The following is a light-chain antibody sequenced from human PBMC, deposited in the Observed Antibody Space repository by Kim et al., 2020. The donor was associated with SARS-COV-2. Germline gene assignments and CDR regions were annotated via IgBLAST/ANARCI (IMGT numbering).Light chain of an antibody. CDR3: LQHNTCPVA. CDR2: GAS. Sequence: ASVGDRVTITCRAGQDIRNDLGWYQQNPGRAPKRLIYGASSLQSGVPSRFSGSGSGTEFTLTISSLQPEDFATYFCLQHNTCPVAFGQGTRLEIK. J-gene: IGKJ5*01. CDR1: QDIRND. V-gene: IGKV1-17*01.